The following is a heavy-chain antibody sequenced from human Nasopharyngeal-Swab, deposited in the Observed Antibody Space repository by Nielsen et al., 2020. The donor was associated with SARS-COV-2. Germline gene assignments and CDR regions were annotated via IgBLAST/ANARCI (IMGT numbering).Heavy chain of an antibody. CDR2: ISSSSSYI. D-gene: IGHD3-3*01. Sequence: GASLKISCAASGLTFNNYNFNWVRQAPGKGLEWVSSISSSSSYIYYADSVKGRFTISRDNAKNSLYLQMNSLRAEDTAVYYCARDGLDYDFWSAYFMDVWGQGTTVTVSS. V-gene: IGHV3-21*01. J-gene: IGHJ6*02. CDR1: GLTFNNYN. CDR3: ARDGLDYDFWSAYFMDV.